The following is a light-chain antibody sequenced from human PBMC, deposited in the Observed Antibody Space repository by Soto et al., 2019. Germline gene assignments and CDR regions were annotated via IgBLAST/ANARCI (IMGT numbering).Light chain of an antibody. CDR3: QQYSSYRT. CDR1: QSVSSW. J-gene: IGKJ1*01. CDR2: DAS. Sequence: DVHMTQSPSTLSASVGYRFTITCRASQSVSSWLAWYQQKPGKAPKLLIYDASSLESGVPSRFSGSGSGTEFTLAISSLQPDDFATYYCQQYSSYRTFGQGTKVDIK. V-gene: IGKV1-5*01.